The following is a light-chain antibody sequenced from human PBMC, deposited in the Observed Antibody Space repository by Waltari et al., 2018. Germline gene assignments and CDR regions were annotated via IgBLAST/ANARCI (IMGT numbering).Light chain of an antibody. V-gene: IGKV3-15*01. Sequence: MTQSPDTLSASPGERITLSCRASHSINTSLAWYQRKPGQAPRLLISDASTRAAGVPARFSGSGSGTEFTLTISSLQSEDFAVYYCQQYNNWPPAFGQGTKVESK. CDR1: HSINTS. CDR3: QQYNNWPPA. CDR2: DAS. J-gene: IGKJ1*01.